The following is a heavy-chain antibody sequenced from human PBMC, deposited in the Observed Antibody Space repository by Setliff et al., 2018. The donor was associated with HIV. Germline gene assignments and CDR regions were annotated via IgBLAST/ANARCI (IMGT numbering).Heavy chain of an antibody. Sequence: PGGSLRLSCVASGFTFSRHTMNWVRQAPGKGLEWVSSISITSGKISYADSVQGRFTISRDNAMNSLYLQMNNLRAEDTALYYCACLGHASGWYGEADFWGQ. D-gene: IGHD6-19*01. CDR2: ISITSGKI. CDR1: GFTFSRHT. J-gene: IGHJ4*02. CDR3: ACLGHASGWYGEADF. V-gene: IGHV3-21*04.